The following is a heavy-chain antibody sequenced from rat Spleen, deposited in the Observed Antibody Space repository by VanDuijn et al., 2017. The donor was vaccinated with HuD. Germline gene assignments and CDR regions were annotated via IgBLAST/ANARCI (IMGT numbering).Heavy chain of an antibody. D-gene: IGHD1-2*01. CDR3: TREGSTYGNWFAY. J-gene: IGHJ3*01. V-gene: IGHV5-31*01. CDR2: IPNTGDNT. CDR1: GFTFSSYW. Sequence: EVKLVETGGGLVQPGRSLKLSCVASGFTFSSYWMYWIRQAPGKGLEWVASIPNTGDNTYYPDSVKGRFTVSRDDAKSTLYLQMNSLRSVDTATYYCTREGSTYGNWFAYWGQGTLVTVSS.